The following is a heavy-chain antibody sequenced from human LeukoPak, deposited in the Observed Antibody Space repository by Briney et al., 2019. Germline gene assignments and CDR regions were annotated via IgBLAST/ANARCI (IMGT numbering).Heavy chain of an antibody. D-gene: IGHD6-13*01. CDR1: GGSISSGSYY. CDR2: IYTSGST. J-gene: IGHJ5*02. CDR3: ARGWLIAAAGSRKPNWFDP. V-gene: IGHV4-61*02. Sequence: PSQTLSLTCTVSGGSISSGSYYWSWIRQPAGKGLEWIGRIYTSGSTNYNPSLKSRVTISVDTSKNQFSLKLSSVTAADTAVYYCARGWLIAAAGSRKPNWFDPWGQGTLVTVSS.